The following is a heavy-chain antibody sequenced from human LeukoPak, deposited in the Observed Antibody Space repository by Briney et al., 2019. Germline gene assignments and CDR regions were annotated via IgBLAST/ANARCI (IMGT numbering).Heavy chain of an antibody. CDR3: VRGMDV. V-gene: IGHV3-7*01. CDR2: IKQDGSDK. J-gene: IGHJ6*01. Sequence: GGSLRLSCAPSRFTSNIYWMTRVPQAPGKGLEWVANIKQDGSDKPNVDSVKGRFTISRENAKTSLYLQVSRLRAEDTVVYCCVRGMDVCGKGTTVTVSS. CDR1: RFTSNIYW.